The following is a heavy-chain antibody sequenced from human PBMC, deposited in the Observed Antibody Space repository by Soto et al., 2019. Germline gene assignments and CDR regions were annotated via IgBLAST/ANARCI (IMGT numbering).Heavy chain of an antibody. CDR3: ARDHDILGPPPRPPHFFYATDV. CDR1: GGSISSGGYS. Sequence: SETLSLTCAVSGGSISSGGYSWSWIRQPPXKGLEWIGYIYHSGSTKYNPSLESRVTISADTSKNQLSLRLKSVTAADTAVYYCARDHDILGPPPRPPHFFYATDVRCQGAKDTVSS. CDR2: IYHSGST. D-gene: IGHD3-9*01. V-gene: IGHV4-30-2*02. J-gene: IGHJ6*02.